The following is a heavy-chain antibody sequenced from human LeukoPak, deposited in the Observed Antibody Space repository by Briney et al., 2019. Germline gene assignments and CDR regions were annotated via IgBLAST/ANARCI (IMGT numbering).Heavy chain of an antibody. CDR3: ARVGGVIVQYYFDY. CDR2: IYSGGST. CDR1: GFTVSSNY. Sequence: GGSLRLSCAASGFTVSSNYMSWVRQAPGKGLEWVSVIYSGGSTYYADSVKGRFTISRDNSKNTLYLQMNSLRAEDTAVYYCARVGGVIVQYYFDYWGQGTLVTVSS. J-gene: IGHJ4*02. D-gene: IGHD3-16*02. V-gene: IGHV3-66*01.